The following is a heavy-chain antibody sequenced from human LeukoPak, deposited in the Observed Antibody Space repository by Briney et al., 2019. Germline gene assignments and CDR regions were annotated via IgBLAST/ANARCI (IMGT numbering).Heavy chain of an antibody. V-gene: IGHV1-2*02. CDR1: GYTFTDYY. CDR3: ARAHEFADLLIDY. D-gene: IGHD2-21*02. CDR2: INPHSGDT. Sequence: ASVRVSYKPSGYTFTDYYMHWVRQAPGQGLEWMGWINPHSGDTNYAQKFQGRVTMTRDTSISSAYMDLSRLRSDDTAIYYCARAHEFADLLIDYWGQGTLVTVSS. J-gene: IGHJ4*02.